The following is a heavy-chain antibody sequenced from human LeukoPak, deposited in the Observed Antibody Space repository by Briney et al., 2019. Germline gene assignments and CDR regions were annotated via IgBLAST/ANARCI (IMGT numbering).Heavy chain of an antibody. D-gene: IGHD4-17*01. V-gene: IGHV1-46*01. CDR3: ARDSTVTTFRGCVDP. J-gene: IGHJ5*02. CDR2: INPSGGST. Sequence: GASVKVSCKASGYTFTNYYVHWVRQAPGQGLEWMGVINPSGGSTNYAQKFQGRGTMTRDTSTSTVYMELSSLRSEDTAVYYCARDSTVTTFRGCVDPWGQGTLVTVSS. CDR1: GYTFTNYY.